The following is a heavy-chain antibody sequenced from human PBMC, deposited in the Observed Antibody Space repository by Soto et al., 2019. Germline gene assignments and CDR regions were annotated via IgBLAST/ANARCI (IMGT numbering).Heavy chain of an antibody. CDR3: ATVTLKAGNWFDP. CDR1: GYTFTDYF. CDR2: INPHSRGT. J-gene: IGHJ5*02. V-gene: IGHV1-2*02. Sequence: QVHLVQSGAEVKKPGASVKVSCKASGYTFTDYFIHCVRQAPGQGFEWMGWINPHSRGTTYAPKFQGRITTPRDTAITTAYMELRGLTSDETAIYYCATVTLKAGNWFDPWGQGTLVTVAS.